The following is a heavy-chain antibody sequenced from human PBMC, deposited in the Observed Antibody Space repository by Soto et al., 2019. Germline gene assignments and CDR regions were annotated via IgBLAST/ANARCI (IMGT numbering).Heavy chain of an antibody. Sequence: SVKVSCKASGGTFSSYAISWVRQAPGQGLGWMGGIIPIFGTANYAQKFQGRVTITADESTSTAYMELSSLRSEDTAVYYCARAVDFWSGYDYYYYGMDVWGQGTTVTVSS. J-gene: IGHJ6*02. V-gene: IGHV1-69*13. CDR1: GGTFSSYA. CDR3: ARAVDFWSGYDYYYYGMDV. CDR2: IIPIFGTA. D-gene: IGHD3-3*01.